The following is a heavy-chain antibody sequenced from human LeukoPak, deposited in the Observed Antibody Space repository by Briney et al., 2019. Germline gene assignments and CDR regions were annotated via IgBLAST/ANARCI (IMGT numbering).Heavy chain of an antibody. CDR1: GYTFTGYY. CDR2: INPNSGGT. D-gene: IGHD5-12*01. J-gene: IGHJ4*02. Sequence: GASVKVSCKASGYTFTGYYMHWVRQAPGQGLEWMGWINPNSGGTNYAQKFQGRVTMTRDTSISTAYMDLSRLRSDDTAVYDCARGFYSGYDWGTYYFDYWGQGTLVTVSS. V-gene: IGHV1-2*02. CDR3: ARGFYSGYDWGTYYFDY.